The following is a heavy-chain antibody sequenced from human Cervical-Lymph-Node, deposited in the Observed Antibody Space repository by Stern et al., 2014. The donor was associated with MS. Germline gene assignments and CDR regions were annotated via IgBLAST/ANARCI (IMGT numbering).Heavy chain of an antibody. D-gene: IGHD6-13*01. J-gene: IGHJ4*02. CDR3: AKGGVSSRLSYYFDY. Sequence: EVQLVESGGGLVQPGRSLRLSCAASGFTFDDYAMHWVRQAPGKGLEWVSGISWNSGSIGYADSVKGRFTISRDNAKNSLYLQMNSLRAEDTALYYCAKGGVSSRLSYYFDYWGQGTLGTVSS. V-gene: IGHV3-9*01. CDR1: GFTFDDYA. CDR2: ISWNSGSI.